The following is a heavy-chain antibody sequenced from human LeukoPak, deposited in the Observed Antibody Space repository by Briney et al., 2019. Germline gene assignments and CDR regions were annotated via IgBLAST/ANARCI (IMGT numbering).Heavy chain of an antibody. CDR2: VNPSGGST. V-gene: IGHV1-46*01. CDR1: GYTFTSYY. CDR3: ARATLSDYYFNY. J-gene: IGHJ4*02. Sequence: ASVKVSCKASGYTFTSYYMHWVRRAPGQGLEWMGIVNPSGGSTSYAQEFQGRVTMTRDTSTNTVYMELSSLRSEDTAVYFCARATLSDYYFNYWGQGTLVTVSS.